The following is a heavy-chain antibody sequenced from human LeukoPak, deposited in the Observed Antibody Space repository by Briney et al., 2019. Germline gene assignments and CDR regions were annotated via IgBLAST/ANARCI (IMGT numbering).Heavy chain of an antibody. Sequence: PSETLSLTCTVSGGSISSYYWSWIRQPAGKGLEWIGRIYTSGSTNYNPSLKSRVTMSVDTSKNQFSLKLSSVTAADTAVYYCARARRGSPDYYDSSGYFHFDYWGQGTLVTVSS. D-gene: IGHD3-22*01. CDR3: ARARRGSPDYYDSSGYFHFDY. V-gene: IGHV4-4*07. J-gene: IGHJ4*02. CDR2: IYTSGST. CDR1: GGSISSYY.